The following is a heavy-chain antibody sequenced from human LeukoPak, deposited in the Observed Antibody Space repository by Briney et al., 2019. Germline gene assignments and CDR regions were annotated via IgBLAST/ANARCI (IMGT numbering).Heavy chain of an antibody. CDR3: ARDSSGSYNQDGLDY. CDR1: GYTFTRYY. V-gene: IGHV1-2*06. J-gene: IGHJ4*02. CDR2: HNLKSGGT. D-gene: IGHD3-22*01. Sequence: ASVKVSRKASGYTFTRYYMQWVPQAPGQGREWMGQHNLKSGGTNYAQTFQGRVTMKRDTSISTAYMEGSGLRSDDTAVYYGARDSSGSYNQDGLDYWGQGTLVTVSS.